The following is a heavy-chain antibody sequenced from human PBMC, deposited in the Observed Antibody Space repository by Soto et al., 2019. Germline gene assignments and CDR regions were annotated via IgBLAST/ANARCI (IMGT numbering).Heavy chain of an antibody. CDR1: GGSFSGYY. V-gene: IGHV4-34*01. CDR2: INHSGST. J-gene: IGHJ6*03. CDR3: ARIYMDV. Sequence: QVQLQQWGAGLLKPSETLSLTCAVYGGSFSGYYWSWIRQPPGKGLEWIGEINHSGSTNYNPSLKRRVTIAVDTSKNQFSLKLSSVTAADTAVYYCARIYMDVWGKGTTVTVSS.